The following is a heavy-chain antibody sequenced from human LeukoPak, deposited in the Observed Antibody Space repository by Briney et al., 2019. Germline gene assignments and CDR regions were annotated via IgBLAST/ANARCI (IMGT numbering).Heavy chain of an antibody. V-gene: IGHV7-4-1*02. Sequence: VASVKVSCKASGYTFTSCAMNWVRQAPGQGLEWMGWINTNTGNPTYAQAFTGRFVFSLDTSVSTAYLQISSLKAEDTAVYYCARQGPGYCSSTSCYGVDSWGQGTLVTVSS. CDR3: ARQGPGYCSSTSCYGVDS. D-gene: IGHD2-2*01. CDR2: INTNTGNP. J-gene: IGHJ4*02. CDR1: GYTFTSCA.